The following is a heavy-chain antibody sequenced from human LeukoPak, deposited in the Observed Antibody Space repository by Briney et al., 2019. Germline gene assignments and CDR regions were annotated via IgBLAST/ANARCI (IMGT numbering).Heavy chain of an antibody. CDR3: ASDSRITMIRNNWFDP. CDR2: INPNSGGT. V-gene: IGHV1-2*02. D-gene: IGHD3-22*01. J-gene: IGHJ5*02. Sequence: GASVKVSCKASGYTFTGYYMHWVRQAPGQGLEWMGWINPNSGGTNYAQKFQGRVTMTRDTSISTAYMELSRLRSDETAVYYCASDSRITMIRNNWFDPWGQGTLVTVSS. CDR1: GYTFTGYY.